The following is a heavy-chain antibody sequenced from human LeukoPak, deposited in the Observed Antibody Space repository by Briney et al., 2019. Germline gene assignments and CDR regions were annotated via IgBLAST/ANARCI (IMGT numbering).Heavy chain of an antibody. CDR1: GFTSSSYW. J-gene: IGHJ4*02. CDR3: ARLYYDILTGYYDYFDY. V-gene: IGHV3-7*03. CDR2: IKQDGSEK. Sequence: GGSLRLSCAASGFTSSSYWMSWVRQALGKGLEWVANIKQDGSEKYYVDSVKGRFTISRDNAKNSLYLQMISLRAEDTAVYYCARLYYDILTGYYDYFDYWGQGTLVTVSS. D-gene: IGHD3-9*01.